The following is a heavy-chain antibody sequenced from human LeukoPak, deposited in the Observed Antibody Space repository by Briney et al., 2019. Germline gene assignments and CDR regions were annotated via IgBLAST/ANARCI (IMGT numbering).Heavy chain of an antibody. V-gene: IGHV4-59*01. CDR2: IYYSGST. J-gene: IGHJ3*02. CDR1: GGSISSYY. Sequence: SETLSLTCTVSGGSISSYYWSWIRQTPGKGLEWIGYIYYSGSTNYNPSLKSRVTISVDTSKNQFSLKLSSVTAADTAVYYCARSILRFFADAFDIWGQGTMVTVSS. CDR3: ARSILRFFADAFDI. D-gene: IGHD3-3*01.